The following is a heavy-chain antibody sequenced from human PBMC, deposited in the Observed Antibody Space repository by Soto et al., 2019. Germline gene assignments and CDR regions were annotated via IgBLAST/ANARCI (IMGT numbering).Heavy chain of an antibody. J-gene: IGHJ4*02. CDR2: IIPMFGTS. CDR1: GGTFSGYA. V-gene: IGHV1-69*06. Sequence: SVKVSCKASGGTFSGYAISWVRQAPGQGLEWMGEIIPMFGTSNYAQKFQGRVTITADKSTSTAYMELSSLRSEDTAVYYCARGKYYDSSGYYTYWGQGTLVTVSS. CDR3: ARGKYYDSSGYYTY. D-gene: IGHD3-22*01.